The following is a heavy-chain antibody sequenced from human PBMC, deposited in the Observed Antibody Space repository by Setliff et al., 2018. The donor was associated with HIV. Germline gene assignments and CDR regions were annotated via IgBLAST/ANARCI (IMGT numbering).Heavy chain of an antibody. CDR3: ARRAESTTTWFSSWYSYDMDV. V-gene: IGHV4-39*01. J-gene: IGHJ6*02. D-gene: IGHD2-15*01. Sequence: SETLSLTCTVSGASVNSNNYYWGWIRQPPGKGLEWIASVYYSGDIFYNPSLRSRVTISLDSSKNQLSLRLKSVTAADTAVYFCARRAESTTTWFSSWYSYDMDVWGQGTTVTVSS. CDR1: GASVNSNNYY. CDR2: VYYSGDI.